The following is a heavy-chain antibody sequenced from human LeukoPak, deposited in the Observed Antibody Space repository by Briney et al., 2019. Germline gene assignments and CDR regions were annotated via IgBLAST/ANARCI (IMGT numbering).Heavy chain of an antibody. J-gene: IGHJ4*02. D-gene: IGHD3-9*01. CDR3: ARLRYFDWLSIDY. CDR2: INHSGST. V-gene: IGHV4-34*01. CDR1: GGSFSGYY. Sequence: SETLSLTCAVYGGSFSGYYWSWIRQPPGKGLEWIGEINHSGSTNYNPSLKSRVTISLDTSKNQFSLKLSSVTAADTAVYYCARLRYFDWLSIDYWGQGTLVTVSS.